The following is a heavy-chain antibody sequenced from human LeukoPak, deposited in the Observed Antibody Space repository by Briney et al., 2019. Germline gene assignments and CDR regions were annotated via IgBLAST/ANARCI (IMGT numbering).Heavy chain of an antibody. Sequence: GSVKVSCKASGYTFTGYYMHWVRQAPGQGLGWVGWINPNSGGTNYAQKFQGRVTMTRDTSISTAYMELSRLRSDDTAVYYCARTYYDSSGYYYFDYWGQGTLVTVSS. CDR1: GYTFTGYY. V-gene: IGHV1-2*02. J-gene: IGHJ4*02. CDR3: ARTYYDSSGYYYFDY. CDR2: INPNSGGT. D-gene: IGHD3-22*01.